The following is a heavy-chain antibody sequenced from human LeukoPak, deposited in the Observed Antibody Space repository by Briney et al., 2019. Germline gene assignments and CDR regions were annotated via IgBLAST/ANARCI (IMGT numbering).Heavy chain of an antibody. CDR2: INPNSDGT. V-gene: IGHV1-2*02. Sequence: GASVKVSCKASGYTLTGYYMHWVRQAPGQRLEWMGWINPNSDGTNNAQKFQGRVTMTRDTSISTAYMELSRLRSDDTAVYYCARLLYYYDSRXPDYWGQGTLVTVSS. D-gene: IGHD3-22*01. CDR1: GYTLTGYY. J-gene: IGHJ4*02. CDR3: ARLLYYYDSRXPDY.